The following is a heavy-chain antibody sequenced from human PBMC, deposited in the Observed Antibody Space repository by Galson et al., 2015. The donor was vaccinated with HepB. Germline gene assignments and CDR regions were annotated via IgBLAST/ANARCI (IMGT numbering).Heavy chain of an antibody. CDR2: ISYDGSNK. J-gene: IGHJ6*02. Sequence: SLRLSCAASGFTFSSYAMHWVRQAPGKGLEWVAVISYDGSNKYYADSVKGRFTISRDNSKNTLYLQMNSLRAEDTAVYYCARDQQQLVFLSGFGHPGGYYYYGMDVWGQGTTVTVSS. D-gene: IGHD6-13*01. V-gene: IGHV3-30-3*01. CDR1: GFTFSSYA. CDR3: ARDQQQLVFLSGFGHPGGYYYYGMDV.